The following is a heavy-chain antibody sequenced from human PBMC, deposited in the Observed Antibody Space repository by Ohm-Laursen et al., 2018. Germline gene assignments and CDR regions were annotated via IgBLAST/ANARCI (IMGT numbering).Heavy chain of an antibody. Sequence: SLRLSCAASGFIFSSYAMSWVRQAPGKGLEWVSVIRDSGGSTNYADSVRGRFTISRDNSKNTLYLQMHSLRAEDTAVYYCAAPGYCSSTSCYWGQGTLVTVSS. CDR1: GFIFSSYA. J-gene: IGHJ4*02. V-gene: IGHV3-23*01. CDR3: AAPGYCSSTSCY. CDR2: IRDSGGST. D-gene: IGHD2-2*01.